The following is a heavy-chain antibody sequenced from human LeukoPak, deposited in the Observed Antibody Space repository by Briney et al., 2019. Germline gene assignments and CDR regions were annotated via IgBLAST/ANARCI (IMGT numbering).Heavy chain of an antibody. J-gene: IGHJ6*03. V-gene: IGHV3-48*03. CDR1: GFTFSSYE. Sequence: GGSLRLSCAASGFTFSSYEMNWVRQAPGKGLEWVSYISSSGSTIYYADSVKGRFTISRDNSKNTLYLQMNSLRAEDTAAYYCAKDHGSASYYYYYYYMDVWGKGTTVTISS. CDR2: ISSSGSTI. D-gene: IGHD3-10*01. CDR3: AKDHGSASYYYYYYYMDV.